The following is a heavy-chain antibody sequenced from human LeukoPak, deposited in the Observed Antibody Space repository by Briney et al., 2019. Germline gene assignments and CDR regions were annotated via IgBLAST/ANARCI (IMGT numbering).Heavy chain of an antibody. CDR1: GFRFSDFA. J-gene: IGHJ4*02. V-gene: IGHV3-23*01. CDR2: ISDSGRAT. Sequence: GGSLRLSCVASGFRFSDFAMSWVRQAPGKGLEWVSGISDSGRATYYADSVKGRCTISRDNSKNTVNLQLNNVRAEDTALYFCSRHDSFIPFWGQGMQVTVSS. D-gene: IGHD5-18*01. CDR3: SRHDSFIPF.